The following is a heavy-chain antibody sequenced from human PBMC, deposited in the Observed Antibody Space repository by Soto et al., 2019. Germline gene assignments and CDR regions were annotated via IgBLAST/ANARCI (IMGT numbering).Heavy chain of an antibody. Sequence: SETLSLTCAVSGGSISSGGYSWSWIRQPPXKGLEWIGYIYHSGSTYYNPSLKSRVTISVGRSKNQFSLKLSSVTAADTAVYYCARGNDYVWGSYRHHYYFDYWGQGTLVTVSS. CDR1: GGSISSGGYS. CDR2: IYHSGST. V-gene: IGHV4-30-2*01. CDR3: ARGNDYVWGSYRHHYYFDY. D-gene: IGHD3-16*02. J-gene: IGHJ4*02.